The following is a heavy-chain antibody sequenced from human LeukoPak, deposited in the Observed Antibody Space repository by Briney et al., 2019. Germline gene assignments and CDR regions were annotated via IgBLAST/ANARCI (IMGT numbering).Heavy chain of an antibody. D-gene: IGHD3-9*01. Sequence: SQTLSLTCTVSGGSISSGSYYWSWIRQPAGKGLEWIGRIYTSGSTNYNPSLKSRVTISVDTSKNQFSLKLSSVTAADTAVYYCARDSTIFSPSDYDPGSLDVWGKGTTVTISS. J-gene: IGHJ6*04. CDR1: GGSISSGSYY. CDR3: ARDSTIFSPSDYDPGSLDV. V-gene: IGHV4-61*02. CDR2: IYTSGST.